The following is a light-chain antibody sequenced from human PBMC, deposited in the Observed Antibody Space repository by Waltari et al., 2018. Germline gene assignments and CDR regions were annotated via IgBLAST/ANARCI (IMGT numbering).Light chain of an antibody. V-gene: IGLV3-1*01. Sequence: YELTQPPSVSVSAGQTVSITCSGDDLGVKYTCWYQQRAGQSPVLVISQDTKRPSGIPERFSGSTSGNTATLTSSETQALDEADYYCQTWDSNTVVFGGGTKLTVL. CDR2: QDT. J-gene: IGLJ3*02. CDR3: QTWDSNTVV. CDR1: DLGVKY.